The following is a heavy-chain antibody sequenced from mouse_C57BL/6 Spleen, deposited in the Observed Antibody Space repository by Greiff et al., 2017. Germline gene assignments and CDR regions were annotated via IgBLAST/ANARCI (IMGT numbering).Heavy chain of an antibody. CDR1: GFTFSDYY. CDR3: ATGSNYYGSRTSWFAY. CDR2: INYDGSST. J-gene: IGHJ3*01. D-gene: IGHD1-1*01. V-gene: IGHV5-16*01. Sequence: EVMLVESEGGLVQPGSSMKLSCTASGFTFSDYYMAWVRQVPEKGLEWVANINYDGSSTYYLDSLKSRFIISRDNAKNILYLQMSSLKSEDTATYYCATGSNYYGSRTSWFAYWGQGTLVTVSA.